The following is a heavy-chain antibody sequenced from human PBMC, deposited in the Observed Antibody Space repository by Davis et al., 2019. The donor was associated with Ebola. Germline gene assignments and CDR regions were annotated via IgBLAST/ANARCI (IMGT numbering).Heavy chain of an antibody. CDR2: ISSSSSYI. V-gene: IGHV3-21*04. CDR3: AKVRDVVVAATLYNWFDA. CDR1: GFTFSSYG. Sequence: GESLNIPCAASGFTFSSYGMHWVRQAPGKGLEWVSSISSSSSYIYYADSLKCRFTISRDNSKNTLYLQMNSLRAEDTAVYYCAKVRDVVVAATLYNWFDAWGQGTLVTVSS. D-gene: IGHD2-15*01. J-gene: IGHJ5*02.